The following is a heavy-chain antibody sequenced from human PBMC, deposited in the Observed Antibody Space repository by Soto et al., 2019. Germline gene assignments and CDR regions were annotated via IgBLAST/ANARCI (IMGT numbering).Heavy chain of an antibody. CDR3: AKDHHTAMAGYYYYGMDV. J-gene: IGHJ6*02. CDR2: ISGSGGST. D-gene: IGHD5-18*01. Sequence: GGSLRLSCAASGFTFSSYAMSWVRQAPGKGLEWVSAISGSGGSTYYADSVKGRFTISRDNSKNTLYLQMNGLRAEDTAVYYCAKDHHTAMAGYYYYGMDVWGQGTTVPVSS. V-gene: IGHV3-23*01. CDR1: GFTFSSYA.